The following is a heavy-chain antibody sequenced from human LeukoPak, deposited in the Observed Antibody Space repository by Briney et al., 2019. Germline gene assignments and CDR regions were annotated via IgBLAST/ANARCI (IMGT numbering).Heavy chain of an antibody. CDR3: AREDCSGGSRYYFDY. CDR1: GGTFSSYA. D-gene: IGHD2-15*01. Sequence: SVKVSCKASGGTFSSYAISWVRQAHGQGPEWMGGIIPIFGTANYAQRFQGRVTITADESTSTAYMELSSLRSEDTAVYYCAREDCSGGSRYYFDYWGQGTLVTVSS. V-gene: IGHV1-69*13. J-gene: IGHJ4*02. CDR2: IIPIFGTA.